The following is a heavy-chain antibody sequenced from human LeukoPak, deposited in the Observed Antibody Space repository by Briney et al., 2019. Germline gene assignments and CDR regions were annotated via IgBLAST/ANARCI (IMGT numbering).Heavy chain of an antibody. D-gene: IGHD6-25*01. V-gene: IGHV3-21*01. J-gene: IGHJ6*03. CDR2: ISSGSTYM. Sequence: GWSLRLSCAASGFTFSSYSMNWVRQAPGKGGEWVASISSGSTYMYYTDSVEGRFTISRDNAKNSLYLQMNILRTEDTAVYYCARDQGSGWDENTYCYYYYYMDVWGKGTTVTVSS. CDR1: GFTFSSYS. CDR3: ARDQGSGWDENTYCYYYYYMDV.